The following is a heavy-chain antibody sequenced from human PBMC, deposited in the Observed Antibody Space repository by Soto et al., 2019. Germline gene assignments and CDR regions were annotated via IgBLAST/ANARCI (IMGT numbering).Heavy chain of an antibody. CDR2: INPATGAA. CDR1: GYPVTAYY. Sequence: QLHLVQSGAVVKKPGASVTVSCSASGYPVTAYYMHWVRQAPGRGLEWMGGINPATGAAKYTQAFRGRVTMTRDTSTRTVLMELGGLTSEGTAVFYCARGGGVGVAGSAAFDMWGQGTLVTVSS. CDR3: ARGGGVGVAGSAAFDM. D-gene: IGHD3-3*01. V-gene: IGHV1-2*02. J-gene: IGHJ3*02.